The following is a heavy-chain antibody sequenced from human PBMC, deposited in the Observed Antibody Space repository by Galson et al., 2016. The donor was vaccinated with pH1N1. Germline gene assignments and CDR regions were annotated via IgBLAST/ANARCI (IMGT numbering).Heavy chain of an antibody. CDR3: AREDYYDSSGFGY. V-gene: IGHV3-64*01. CDR1: GFTFRTYA. Sequence: SLRLSCAASGFTFRTYAMHWVRQAPGKGLEYVSGINNLGGSTYYANSVKGRFTISRDNAKNTLYLQMGSLRPEDMAVYYRAREDYYDSSGFGYWGQGTLVTVSS. D-gene: IGHD3-22*01. J-gene: IGHJ4*02. CDR2: INNLGGST.